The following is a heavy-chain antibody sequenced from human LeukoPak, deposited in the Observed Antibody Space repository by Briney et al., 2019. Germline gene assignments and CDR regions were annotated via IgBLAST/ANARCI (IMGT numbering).Heavy chain of an antibody. CDR3: ASEGSRGGVRYRYFDY. D-gene: IGHD5-12*01. Sequence: GASVKVSCKASGYTFTSYYMHWVRQAPGQGLEWMGIINPSGGSTSYAQKFQGRVTMTRDTSTSTVYMELSSLRSEDTAVYYCASEGSRGGVRYRYFDYWGQGTLVTVSS. CDR1: GYTFTSYY. V-gene: IGHV1-46*01. J-gene: IGHJ4*02. CDR2: INPSGGST.